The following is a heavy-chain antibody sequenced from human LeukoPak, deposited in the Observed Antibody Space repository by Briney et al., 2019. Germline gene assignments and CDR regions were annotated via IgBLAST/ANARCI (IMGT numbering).Heavy chain of an antibody. CDR2: INHSGST. Sequence: PSETLSLTCAVYGGSFSGYYWSGIRQPPGKGLEWIGEINHSGSTNYNPSLKSRVTISVDTSKNQFSLKLSSVTAAHTAVYYCARSFDYNLDYWGQGTLVTVSS. CDR3: ARSFDYNLDY. V-gene: IGHV4-34*01. CDR1: GGSFSGYY. D-gene: IGHD4-11*01. J-gene: IGHJ4*02.